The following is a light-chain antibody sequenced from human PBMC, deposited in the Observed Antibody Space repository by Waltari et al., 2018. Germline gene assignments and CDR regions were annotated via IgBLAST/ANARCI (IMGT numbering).Light chain of an antibody. CDR3: QAWASTNWA. J-gene: IGLJ3*02. Sequence: SYELTQPPSVSVSPGQTATITCSGDKLRDQFASWYQQRPGQSPVLVIYLDSKRPSGIPERFSGSNSGETATLTISGTQATDEADYYCQAWASTNWAFGGGTKLTVL. V-gene: IGLV3-1*01. CDR2: LDS. CDR1: KLRDQF.